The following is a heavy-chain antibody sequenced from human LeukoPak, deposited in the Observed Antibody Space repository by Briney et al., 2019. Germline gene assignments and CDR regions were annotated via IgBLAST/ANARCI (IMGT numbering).Heavy chain of an antibody. CDR1: GFTFSSYA. J-gene: IGHJ4*02. CDR2: ISSNGGST. D-gene: IGHD5-24*01. CDR3: XXARRGWLQFTEYYFDY. Sequence: GGSLRLSCAASGFTFSSYAMPWVRQAPGKGLEYVSAISSNGGSTYYAHSVKGRFTISRDNSKNTLYLQMGSLRAEDMAVYYXXXARRGWLQFTEYYFDYWGQGTLVTVSS. V-gene: IGHV3-64*01.